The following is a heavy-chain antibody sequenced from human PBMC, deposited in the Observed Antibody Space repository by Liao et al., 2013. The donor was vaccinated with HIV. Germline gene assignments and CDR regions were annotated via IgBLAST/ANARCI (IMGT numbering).Heavy chain of an antibody. V-gene: IGHV4-30-4*08. J-gene: IGHJ3*02. Sequence: QVQPQQWGAGLLKPSQTLSLTCTVFGGSISSGDYYWSWIRQPPGKGLEWIGYIYYSGNTYYNPSLKSRVTISVDTSKNQFSLKLSSVTAADTAVYYCATPRPFLWAFDIWGQGTMVTVSS. CDR1: GGSISSGDYY. CDR2: IYYSGNT. D-gene: IGHD2/OR15-2a*01. CDR3: ATPRPFLWAFDI.